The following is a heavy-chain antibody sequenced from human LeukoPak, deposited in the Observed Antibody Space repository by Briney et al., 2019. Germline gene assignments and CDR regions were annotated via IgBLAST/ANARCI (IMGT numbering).Heavy chain of an antibody. Sequence: SETLSLTCTVSGASVSSSYWSWIRQPPGKGLEWIGYISPSGGADYNPSLKSRVTTSLETSSNQFSLKLRSVTAADTAVYYCARTRDRAMGYYFDLWGQGTLVTVSS. CDR3: ARTRDRAMGYYFDL. J-gene: IGHJ4*02. V-gene: IGHV4-4*09. CDR2: ISPSGGA. D-gene: IGHD5-18*01. CDR1: GASVSSSY.